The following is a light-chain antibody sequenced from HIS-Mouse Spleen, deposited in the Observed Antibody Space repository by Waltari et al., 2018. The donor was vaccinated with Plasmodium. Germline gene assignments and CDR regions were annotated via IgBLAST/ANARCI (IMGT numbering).Light chain of an antibody. CDR1: QGISSY. V-gene: IGKV1-9*01. CDR2: AAS. CDR3: QQLNSYPLT. J-gene: IGKJ4*01. Sequence: DIQLTQSPSFLSASVGDRVTITCRASQGISSYLACYQQKPGKAPKLLIYAASTLQSGVPSMFSGSGSGTEFTLTISSLQPEDFATYYCQQLNSYPLTFGGGTKVEIK.